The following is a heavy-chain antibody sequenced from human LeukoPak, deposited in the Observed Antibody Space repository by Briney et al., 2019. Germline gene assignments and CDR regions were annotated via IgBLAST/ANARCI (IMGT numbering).Heavy chain of an antibody. D-gene: IGHD7-27*01. V-gene: IGHV1-3*01. J-gene: IGHJ4*02. CDR1: GYAFTSYA. CDR3: VGGAPNWGFDY. Sequence: GASVKVSCKASGYAFTSYAMHWVRQAPGQRLEWMGWINAGNGNTKYSQKFQGRVTITRDTSASTAYMELTSLRSEDTAVYYCVGGAPNWGFDYWGQGTLVTVSS. CDR2: INAGNGNT.